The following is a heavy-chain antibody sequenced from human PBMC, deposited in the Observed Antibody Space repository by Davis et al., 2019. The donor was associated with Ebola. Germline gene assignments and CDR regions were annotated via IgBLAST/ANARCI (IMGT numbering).Heavy chain of an antibody. CDR3: ARGPTRYYFDY. D-gene: IGHD1-1*01. CDR1: GYSISSGYY. Sequence: MPGGSLRLSCTVSGYSISSGYYWGWIRQPPGKGLEWIGYIYYSGSTNYNPSLERRVTISVDTSKNQFSLKLSSVTAADTAVYYCARGPTRYYFDYWGPGTLVTVSS. J-gene: IGHJ4*02. V-gene: IGHV4-61*01. CDR2: IYYSGST.